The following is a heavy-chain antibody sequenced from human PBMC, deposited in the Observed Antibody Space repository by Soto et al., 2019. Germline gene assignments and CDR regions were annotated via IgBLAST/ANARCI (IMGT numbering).Heavy chain of an antibody. D-gene: IGHD3-22*01. CDR1: GFTFSSYG. V-gene: IGHV3-30*03. CDR2: ISYDGSNK. CDR3: ARGYYYDSSGYYLPLPDY. Sequence: QVQLVESGGGVVQPGRSLRLSCAASGFTFSSYGMHWVRQAPGKGLEWVAVISYDGSNKYYADSVKGRFTISRDNSKNTLYLQMNSLRAEDTAVYYCARGYYYDSSGYYLPLPDYWGQGTLVTVSS. J-gene: IGHJ4*02.